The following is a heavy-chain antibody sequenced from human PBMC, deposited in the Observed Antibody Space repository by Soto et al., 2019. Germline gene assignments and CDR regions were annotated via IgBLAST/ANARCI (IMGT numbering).Heavy chain of an antibody. CDR1: GFTFGDYA. Sequence: GGSLRLSCTASGFTFGDYAMSWFRQAPGKGLEWVGFIRSKAYGGTTEYAASVKGRFTISRDDSKSIAYLQMNSLKTEDTAVYYCTRYYDSSGYYDNWFDPWGQGTLVTVSS. V-gene: IGHV3-49*03. CDR3: TRYYDSSGYYDNWFDP. D-gene: IGHD3-22*01. J-gene: IGHJ5*02. CDR2: IRSKAYGGTT.